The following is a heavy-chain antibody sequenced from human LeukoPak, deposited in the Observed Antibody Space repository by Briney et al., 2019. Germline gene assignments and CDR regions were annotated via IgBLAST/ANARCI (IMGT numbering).Heavy chain of an antibody. J-gene: IGHJ4*02. CDR3: ARGRYYLDS. Sequence: GGSLRLSCAVSGFTFSTYWMHWVRQAPGKGLLWVSRFNSDGRSAYYADSVKGRFTISRDNAKNTLYLQMNSLRAEDTAVYYCARGRYYLDSWGQGTLVTVSS. CDR1: GFTFSTYW. CDR2: FNSDGRSA. D-gene: IGHD4-17*01. V-gene: IGHV3-74*01.